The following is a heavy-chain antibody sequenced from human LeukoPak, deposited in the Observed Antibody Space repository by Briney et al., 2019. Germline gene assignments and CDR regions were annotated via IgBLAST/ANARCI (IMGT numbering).Heavy chain of an antibody. V-gene: IGHV3-11*04. J-gene: IGHJ6*03. CDR1: GFTFSDYY. CDR2: ISSSGSTI. CDR3: ASQQPSYYYMDV. Sequence: GGSLRLSCAASGFTFSDYYMSWIRQAPGKGLEWVSYISSSGSTIYYADSVKGRFTISRDNAKNSLYLQMNSLRAEDTAVYYCASQQPSYYYMDVWGKGTTVTVSS. D-gene: IGHD6-13*01.